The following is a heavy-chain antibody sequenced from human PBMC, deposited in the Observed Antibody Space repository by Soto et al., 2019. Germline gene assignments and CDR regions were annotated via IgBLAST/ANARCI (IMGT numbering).Heavy chain of an antibody. V-gene: IGHV1-46*01. D-gene: IGHD1-26*01. CDR3: AREWDDISNGLAPSMAA. CDR1: GYTFTSYY. Sequence: ASVKVSCKASGYTFTSYYMHWVRQAPGQGLEWMGIINPSGGSTSYAQKFQGRVTMTRDTSTSTVYMELSSLRSEDTAVYYCAREWDDISNGLAPSMAACGHGPPVTVPS. J-gene: IGHJ6*02. CDR2: INPSGGST.